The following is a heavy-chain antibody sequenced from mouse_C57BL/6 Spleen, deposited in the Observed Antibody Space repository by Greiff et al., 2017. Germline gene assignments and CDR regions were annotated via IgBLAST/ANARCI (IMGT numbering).Heavy chain of an antibody. CDR2: INPGSGGT. Sequence: QVQLQQPGAELVRPGTSVKVSCKASGYAFTNYLIEWVKQRPGQGLEWIGMINPGSGGTNYNEKFKGKATLTADKSSSTAYMQLSSLTSEDSAVYFCARGVGSNSDWFAYWGQGTLVTVSA. CDR1: GYAFTNYL. CDR3: ARGVGSNSDWFAY. J-gene: IGHJ3*01. D-gene: IGHD2-5*01. V-gene: IGHV1-54*01.